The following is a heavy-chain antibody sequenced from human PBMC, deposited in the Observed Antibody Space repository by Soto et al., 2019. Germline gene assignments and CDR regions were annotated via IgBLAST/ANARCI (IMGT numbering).Heavy chain of an antibody. D-gene: IGHD3-22*01. Sequence: SETLSLTCTVSGGSISNYYWSWIRQPPGKGLEWIGYIYNSGNTYYNPSLRGRVTISVDTSKNQFSLNLSSLTAADTAVYYCARENYDSSSAPFLDYCGQGSLVTVSS. CDR1: GGSISNYY. CDR2: IYNSGNT. V-gene: IGHV4-59*01. J-gene: IGHJ4*02. CDR3: ARENYDSSSAPFLDY.